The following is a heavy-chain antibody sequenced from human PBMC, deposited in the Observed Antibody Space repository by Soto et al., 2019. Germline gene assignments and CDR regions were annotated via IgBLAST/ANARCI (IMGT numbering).Heavy chain of an antibody. V-gene: IGHV3-48*02. CDR2: VSSSSNTI. J-gene: IGHJ6*02. CDR1: GFTFSSYS. CDR3: ARHPSPALEWVNYLYAMDV. D-gene: IGHD1-26*01. Sequence: EVQLVESGGDLVQPGGSLRLSCAASGFTFSSYSMNWVLQAPGKGLEWISYVSSSSNTIYYADSVKGRFTISRDNAKNSLFLQMNSLRYEDAAVYYCARHPSPALEWVNYLYAMDVWGLGTTVSVSS.